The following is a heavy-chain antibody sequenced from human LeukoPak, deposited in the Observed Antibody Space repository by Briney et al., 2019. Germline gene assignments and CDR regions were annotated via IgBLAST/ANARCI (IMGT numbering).Heavy chain of an antibody. CDR2: ISGSGGST. D-gene: IGHD6-13*01. CDR3: ASGTSSRWGFFQH. V-gene: IGHV3-23*01. CDR1: GFTFSSYA. J-gene: IGHJ1*01. Sequence: PGGSLRLSCAASGFTFSSYAMSWVRQAPGKGLEWVSAISGSGGSTYYADSVKGRFTISRDNSKNTLYLQMNSLRAEDTAVYYCASGTSSRWGFFQHWGQGTLVTVSS.